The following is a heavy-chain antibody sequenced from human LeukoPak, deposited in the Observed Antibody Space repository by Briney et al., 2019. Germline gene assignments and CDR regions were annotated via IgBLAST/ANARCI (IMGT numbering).Heavy chain of an antibody. D-gene: IGHD6-6*01. CDR3: ARGGIAARQKAFDI. Sequence: SETLSLTCTVSGGSISSGGYYWSWIRQPPGKGLEWIGYIYHSGSTYYNPSLKSRVTISVDRSKNQFSLKLSSVTAADTAVYYCARGGIAARQKAFDIWGQGTMVTVSS. CDR1: GGSISSGGYY. V-gene: IGHV4-30-2*01. J-gene: IGHJ3*02. CDR2: IYHSGST.